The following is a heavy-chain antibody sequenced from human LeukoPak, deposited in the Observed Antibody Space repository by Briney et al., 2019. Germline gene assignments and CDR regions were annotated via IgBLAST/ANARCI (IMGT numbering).Heavy chain of an antibody. J-gene: IGHJ5*02. Sequence: GASVKVSCQASGGTFSTYAIIWVRQAPGQGLEWMGRIIPMLGIANYAHNFQGRVTITAVKSTSTAYMELSSLRSDDTALYYCASCSGGSCYSRDWFDPWGQGTQVTVSS. CDR3: ASCSGGSCYSRDWFDP. CDR1: GGTFSTYA. CDR2: IIPMLGIA. D-gene: IGHD2-15*01. V-gene: IGHV1-69*04.